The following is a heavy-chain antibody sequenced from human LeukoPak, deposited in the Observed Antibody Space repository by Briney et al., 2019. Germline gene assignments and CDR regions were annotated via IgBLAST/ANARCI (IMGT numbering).Heavy chain of an antibody. CDR2: ISAYNGNA. V-gene: IGHV1-18*04. J-gene: IGHJ6*02. Sequence: GASVKVSCKASGYTFTGYYMHWVRQAPGQGLEWMGWISAYNGNANYAQKLQGRVTMTTDTSTSTAYMELRSLRSDDTAVYYCARESPASITMVRGVMDVWGQGTAVTVSS. CDR3: ARESPASITMVRGVMDV. CDR1: GYTFTGYY. D-gene: IGHD3-10*01.